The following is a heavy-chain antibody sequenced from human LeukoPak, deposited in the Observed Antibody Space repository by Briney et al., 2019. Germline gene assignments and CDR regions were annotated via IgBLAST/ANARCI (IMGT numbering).Heavy chain of an antibody. J-gene: IGHJ6*02. CDR3: ARRYSSGWYPNNYYYGMDV. Sequence: GGSLRLSCAASGFTFSSYSMNWVRQAPGKGLEWVSSISSSSSYIYYADSVKGRFTISRDNAKNSLYLQMNSLRAEDTAVYYCARRYSSGWYPNNYYYGMDVWGQGTTVTVSS. V-gene: IGHV3-21*01. CDR2: ISSSSSYI. D-gene: IGHD6-19*01. CDR1: GFTFSSYS.